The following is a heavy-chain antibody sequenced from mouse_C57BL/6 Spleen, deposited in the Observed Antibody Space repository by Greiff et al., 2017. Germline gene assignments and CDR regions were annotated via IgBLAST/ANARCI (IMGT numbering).Heavy chain of an antibody. CDR2: IDPEDGET. J-gene: IGHJ2*01. CDR1: GFNIKDYY. V-gene: IGHV14-2*01. Sequence: EVKVVESGAELVKPGASVKLSCTASGFNIKDYYMHWVKQRTEQGLEWSGRIDPEDGETKYAPKFQGKATITADPSSNTAYLQHSSLTSEDTAVYYCARWLPYYFDYWGQGTTLTVSS. CDR3: ARWLPYYFDY. D-gene: IGHD2-2*01.